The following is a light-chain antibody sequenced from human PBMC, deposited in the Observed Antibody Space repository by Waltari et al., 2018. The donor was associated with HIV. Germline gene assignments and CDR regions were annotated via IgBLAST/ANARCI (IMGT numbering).Light chain of an antibody. CDR1: QSVTSY. CDR3: QQRSNWRGFT. J-gene: IGKJ3*01. Sequence: ERVLTQPPATLSSSPGERATLSGRARQSVTSYLAWYQQKPGQAPRLLIDDASNRATGIPARFSGSGSGTDFTLTISSLEPEDFAIYYCQQRSNWRGFTFGPGTKVDIK. CDR2: DAS. V-gene: IGKV3-11*01.